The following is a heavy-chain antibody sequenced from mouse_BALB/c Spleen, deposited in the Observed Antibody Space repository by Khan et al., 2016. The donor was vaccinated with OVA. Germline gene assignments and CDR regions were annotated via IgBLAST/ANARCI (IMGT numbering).Heavy chain of an antibody. CDR1: GDSITSGY. J-gene: IGHJ3*01. V-gene: IGHV3-8*02. CDR2: MIYTGYT. D-gene: IGHD2-14*01. CDR3: ARSTYMYAFAY. Sequence: EVQLQESGPSLVKPSQTLSLTCYVTGDSITSGYWSWIRKFPGNKLEYMGYMIYTGYTDYNPSLKSRIAITRHKSKNHYYLQWNSVTTKDTATYYCARSTYMYAFAYWGQRTLVTVSA.